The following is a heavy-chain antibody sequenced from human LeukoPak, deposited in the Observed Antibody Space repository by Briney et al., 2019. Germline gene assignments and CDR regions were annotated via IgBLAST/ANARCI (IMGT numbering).Heavy chain of an antibody. J-gene: IGHJ4*02. CDR3: ARRLKTVVAEFYFDY. D-gene: IGHD3-22*01. CDR1: GGSISSYY. Sequence: SETLSLTCTVSGGSISSYYWSWIRQPAGKGLEWIGRIYTSGTTHYNPSLKSRVTMSVDTSKNQFSLKLTSVTAADTAVYYCARRLKTVVAEFYFDYWGQGTLVTVSS. CDR2: IYTSGTT. V-gene: IGHV4-4*07.